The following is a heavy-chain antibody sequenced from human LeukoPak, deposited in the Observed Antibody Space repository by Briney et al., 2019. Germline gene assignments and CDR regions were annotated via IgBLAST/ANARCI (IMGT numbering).Heavy chain of an antibody. CDR1: GGSISSSS. CDR2: ISSSSSYI. J-gene: IGHJ3*02. CDR3: ARVSHFDI. Sequence: PSETLSLTCTVSGGSISSSSYYWGWIRQPPGKGLEWVSSISSSSSYIYYADSVKGRFTISRDNAKNSLYLQMNSLRAEDTAVYYCARVSHFDIWGQGTMVTVSS. V-gene: IGHV3-21*01.